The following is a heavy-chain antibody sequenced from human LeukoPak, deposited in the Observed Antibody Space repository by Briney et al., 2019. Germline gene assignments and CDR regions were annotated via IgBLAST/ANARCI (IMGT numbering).Heavy chain of an antibody. CDR3: ARAGYCTSTTCPDAFDI. J-gene: IGHJ3*02. Sequence: PGGSLRLSCAASGFTFSDYYMSWIRQPPGKGLDWIGSIYYRGRTYYNPSLKSRVTISVDTSKNQLSLKLSSVTAADTAVYYCARAGYCTSTTCPDAFDIWGQGTRVTVSS. CDR2: IYYRGRT. V-gene: IGHV4-38-2*01. CDR1: GFTFSDYY. D-gene: IGHD2-2*01.